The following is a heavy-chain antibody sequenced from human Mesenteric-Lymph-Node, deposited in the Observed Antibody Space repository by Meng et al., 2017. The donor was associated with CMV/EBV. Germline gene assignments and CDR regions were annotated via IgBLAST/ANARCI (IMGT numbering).Heavy chain of an antibody. CDR3: AHRAGSGSYHQ. Sequence: QITLKESCPTLVKPTQTLTVTCTFSWFSLRTYGVGIDWIRQPPGKALEWLALMYWDDDKRYNPSLKSRLTITKDTSKNQVVLTMTNMDPVDTATYYCAHRAGSGSYHQWGQGTLVTVSS. D-gene: IGHD3-10*01. V-gene: IGHV2-5*02. J-gene: IGHJ1*01. CDR1: WFSLRTYGVG. CDR2: MYWDDDK.